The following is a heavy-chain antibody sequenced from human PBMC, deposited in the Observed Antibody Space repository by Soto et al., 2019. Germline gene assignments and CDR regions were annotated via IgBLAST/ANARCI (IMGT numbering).Heavy chain of an antibody. CDR1: GYSFTSYW. V-gene: IGHV5-51*01. Sequence: PGASLKISCKGSGYSFTSYWIGWVRQMPGKGLEWMGIIYPGDSDTRYSPSFQGQVTISADKSISTAYLQWSSLKASDTAMYYCARPLCSGGSCYSSPYDAFDIWGQGTMVTVSS. D-gene: IGHD2-15*01. CDR2: IYPGDSDT. J-gene: IGHJ3*02. CDR3: ARPLCSGGSCYSSPYDAFDI.